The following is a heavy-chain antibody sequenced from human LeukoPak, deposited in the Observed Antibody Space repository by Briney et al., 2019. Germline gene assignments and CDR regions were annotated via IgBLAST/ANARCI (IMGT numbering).Heavy chain of an antibody. CDR2: IYYRGST. V-gene: IGHV4-31*03. CDR1: GGSINRGDYY. CDR3: ARDVTRGRGDIDS. Sequence: PSETLSLTCSLSGGSINRGDYYWSWIRHHPNKGPEWIGYIYYRGSTDYNPSLESRTVISVDTSKNQFSLKLISVTAADTAVYYYARDVTRGRGDIDSWGQGTVVTVSS. D-gene: IGHD3-10*01. J-gene: IGHJ5*01.